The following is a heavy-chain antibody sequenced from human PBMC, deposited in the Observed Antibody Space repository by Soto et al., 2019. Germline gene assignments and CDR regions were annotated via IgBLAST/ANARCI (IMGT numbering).Heavy chain of an antibody. CDR2: ISSSSSTI. V-gene: IGHV3-48*01. J-gene: IGHJ4*02. D-gene: IGHD5-12*01. CDR3: ARVRGCGYSGYELYCSGGILDY. Sequence: GGSLRLSCAASGFTFSSYSMNWVRQAPGKGLEWVSYISSSSSTIYYADSVKGRFTISRDNAKNSLYLQMNSLRAEDTAVYYCARVRGCGYSGYELYCSGGILDYWGQGTLVTVSS. CDR1: GFTFSSYS.